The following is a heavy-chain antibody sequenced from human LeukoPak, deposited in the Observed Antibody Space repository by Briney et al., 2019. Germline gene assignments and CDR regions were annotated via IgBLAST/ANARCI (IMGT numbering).Heavy chain of an antibody. V-gene: IGHV3-30*18. CDR1: GFTFSSYG. D-gene: IGHD2-15*01. J-gene: IGHJ4*02. CDR2: ISYDGSNK. Sequence: PGRSLTLSCAASGFTFSSYGMHWVRQAPGKGLEWVAVISYDGSNKYYADSVKGRFTISRDNSKNTLYLQMNSLRAEDTAVYYCAKDRLRYCSGGSCYAFDYWGQGTLVTVSS. CDR3: AKDRLRYCSGGSCYAFDY.